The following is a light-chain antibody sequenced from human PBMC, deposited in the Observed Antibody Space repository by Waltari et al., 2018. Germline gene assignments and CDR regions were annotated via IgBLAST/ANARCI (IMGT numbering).Light chain of an antibody. Sequence: QSGLTQPASVSGSPGQSITISCTGTSSDVGNYNLVSWYQHHPGKAPKLIIYEVTKRASGVCDRFSASKSANTAALTISGLQTEDEADYYCCSYAGLGTYVFGTGTKVTVL. CDR1: SSDVGNYNL. V-gene: IGLV2-23*02. CDR3: CSYAGLGTYV. J-gene: IGLJ1*01. CDR2: EVT.